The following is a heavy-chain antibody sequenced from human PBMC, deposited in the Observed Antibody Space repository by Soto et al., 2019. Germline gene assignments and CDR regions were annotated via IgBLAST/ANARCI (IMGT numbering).Heavy chain of an antibody. J-gene: IGHJ6*02. CDR2: IWYDGSNK. CDR1: GFTFSSYG. Sequence: GGSLRLSCAASGFTFSSYGMHWVRQAPGKGLEWVAVIWYDGSNKYYADSVMGRFTISRDNSKNTLYLQMNSLRAEDTAVYYCARDSSGWDYYYYYGMDVWGQGTTVTVSS. V-gene: IGHV3-33*01. CDR3: ARDSSGWDYYYYYGMDV. D-gene: IGHD6-19*01.